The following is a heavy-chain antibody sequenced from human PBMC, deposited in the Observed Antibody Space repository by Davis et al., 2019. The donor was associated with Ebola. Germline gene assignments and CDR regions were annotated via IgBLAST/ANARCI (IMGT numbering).Heavy chain of an antibody. CDR2: ISSSSSYI. Sequence: GESLKISCAASGFTFSSYSMNWVRQAPGKGLEWVSSISSSSSYIYYADSVKGRFTISRDNAKNSLYLQMNSLRAEDTALYYCAKDLTLAVAGVGAAFDICGQGTMVTVSS. D-gene: IGHD6-19*01. CDR3: AKDLTLAVAGVGAAFDI. J-gene: IGHJ3*02. CDR1: GFTFSSYS. V-gene: IGHV3-21*04.